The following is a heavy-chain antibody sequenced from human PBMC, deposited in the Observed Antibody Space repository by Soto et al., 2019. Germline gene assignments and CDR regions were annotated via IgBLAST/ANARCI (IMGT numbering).Heavy chain of an antibody. CDR3: ARDGEAAAGMIVWNWFDP. V-gene: IGHV4-30-4*01. CDR2: IYYSGST. Sequence: QVQLQESGPGLVKPSQTLSLTCTVSGGSISSGDYYWSWIRQPPGKGLEWIGYIYYSGSTYYNPSLKSRVTITVDTSKNQYSLKLRSGTGAETAVYYCARDGEAAAGMIVWNWFDPWGQGTLVTVSS. CDR1: GGSISSGDYY. J-gene: IGHJ5*02. D-gene: IGHD6-13*01.